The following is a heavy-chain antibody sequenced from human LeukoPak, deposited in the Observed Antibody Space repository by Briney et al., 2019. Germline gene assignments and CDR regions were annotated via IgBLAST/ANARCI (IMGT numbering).Heavy chain of an antibody. Sequence: PSETLSLTCTVSGGSISSSSYYWGWIRQPPGKGLEWIGSIYYSGSTYYNPSLKSRVTISVDTSKDQFSLKLSSVTAADTAVYYCARLSSSWYDGDYWGQGTLVTVSS. CDR3: ARLSSSWYDGDY. D-gene: IGHD6-13*01. J-gene: IGHJ4*02. V-gene: IGHV4-39*07. CDR2: IYYSGST. CDR1: GGSISSSSYY.